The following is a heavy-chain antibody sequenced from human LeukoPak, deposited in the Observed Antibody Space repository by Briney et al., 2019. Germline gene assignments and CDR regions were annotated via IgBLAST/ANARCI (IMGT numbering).Heavy chain of an antibody. CDR1: GFTLSSYN. Sequence: GGSLRLSCVASGFTLSSYNMKWVRQAPGKRLEWVSSISWRNIDIEYADSVKGRFTISRDNDKKSLYLQMSSLRVEDTAVYYCARVYSSTWYSGYLHMDVWGKGTTVTVSS. V-gene: IGHV3-21*01. J-gene: IGHJ6*03. CDR2: ISWRNIDI. D-gene: IGHD6-13*01. CDR3: ARVYSSTWYSGYLHMDV.